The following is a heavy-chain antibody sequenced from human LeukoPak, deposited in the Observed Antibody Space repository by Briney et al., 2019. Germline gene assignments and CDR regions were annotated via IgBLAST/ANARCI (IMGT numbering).Heavy chain of an antibody. D-gene: IGHD3-10*01. CDR1: GGTFSSYA. CDR3: ARDLFYYGSGSYPTYNWFDP. CDR2: IIPILGIA. V-gene: IGHV1-69*04. Sequence: ASVKVSCKASGGTFSSYAISWVRQAPGQGLEWMGRIIPILGIANYAQKFQGRVTITADKSTSTAYMELSSLRSEDTAVYYCARDLFYYGSGSYPTYNWFDPWGQGTLVTVSS. J-gene: IGHJ5*02.